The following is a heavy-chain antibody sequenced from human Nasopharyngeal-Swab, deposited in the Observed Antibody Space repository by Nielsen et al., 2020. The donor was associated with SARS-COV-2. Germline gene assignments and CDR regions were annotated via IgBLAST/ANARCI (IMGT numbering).Heavy chain of an antibody. D-gene: IGHD3-3*01. J-gene: IGHJ3*02. V-gene: IGHV3-30*18. Sequence: GESLKIPCAASGFTFSSYGMHWVRQAPGKGLEWVAVISYDGSNKYYADSVKGRFTISRDNSKNTLYLQMNSLRAEDTAVYYCANLIFGDAFDIWGQGTMVTVSS. CDR2: ISYDGSNK. CDR1: GFTFSSYG. CDR3: ANLIFGDAFDI.